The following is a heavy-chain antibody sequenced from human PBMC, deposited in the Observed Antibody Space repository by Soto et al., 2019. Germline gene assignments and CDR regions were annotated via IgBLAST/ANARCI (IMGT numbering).Heavy chain of an antibody. Sequence: SVKVSCKASGGTFSSYAISWVRQAPGQGLEWMGGIIPIFGTANYAQKFQGRVTITADESTSTAYMELSSLRSEDTAVYYCARSHVRFLEWSNVHGMDVWGQGTTVTVSS. V-gene: IGHV1-69*01. D-gene: IGHD3-3*01. J-gene: IGHJ6*02. CDR1: GGTFSSYA. CDR3: ARSHVRFLEWSNVHGMDV. CDR2: IIPIFGTA.